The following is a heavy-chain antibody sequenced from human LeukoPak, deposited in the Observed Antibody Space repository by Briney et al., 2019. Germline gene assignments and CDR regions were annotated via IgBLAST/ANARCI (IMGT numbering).Heavy chain of an antibody. CDR3: ARGRGSSSWYYYYYYMDV. CDR1: GGAFSSYA. Sequence: SVKVSCKASGGAFSSYAISWVRQAPGQGLEWMGGIIPIFGTANYAQKFQGRVTITADKSTSTAYMELSSLRSEDTAVYYCARGRGSSSWYYYYYYMDVWGKGTTVTVSS. V-gene: IGHV1-69*06. D-gene: IGHD6-13*01. J-gene: IGHJ6*03. CDR2: IIPIFGTA.